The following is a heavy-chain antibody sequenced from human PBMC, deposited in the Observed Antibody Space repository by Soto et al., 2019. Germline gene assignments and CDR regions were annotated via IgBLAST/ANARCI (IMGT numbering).Heavy chain of an antibody. D-gene: IGHD5-18*01. CDR3: ARRGYSYGPHP. J-gene: IGHJ5*02. V-gene: IGHV4-39*01. CDR2: IYYSGST. CDR1: GGSISSSSYY. Sequence: QLQLQESGPGLVKPSETLSLTCTVSGGSISSSSYYWGWIRQPPGKGLEWIGSIYYSGSTYYNPSLKSRVTISVDTSKNQFSLKLSSVTAADTAVYYCARRGYSYGPHPWGQGTLVTVSS.